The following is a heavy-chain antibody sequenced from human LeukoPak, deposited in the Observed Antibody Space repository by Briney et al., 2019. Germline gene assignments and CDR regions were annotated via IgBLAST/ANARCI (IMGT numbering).Heavy chain of an antibody. CDR2: LSDSGGST. D-gene: IGHD5-12*01. CDR3: ARNENSGWGYFDY. CDR1: GFTFSSYA. V-gene: IGHV3-23*01. Sequence: GGSLRLSCAASGFTFSSYAMSWVRQAPGKGLEWVSALSDSGGSTYYADSVKGRFTISRDNSKNTLYLQTNSLRAEDTAVYYCARNENSGWGYFDYWGQGTLVTVSS. J-gene: IGHJ4*02.